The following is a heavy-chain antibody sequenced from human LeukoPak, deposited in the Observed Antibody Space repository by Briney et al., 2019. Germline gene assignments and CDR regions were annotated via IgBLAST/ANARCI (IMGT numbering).Heavy chain of an antibody. CDR2: TYWDDDK. CDR1: GFSLRTSGVG. Sequence: SGPTLVNPTQTLTLTCTFSGFSLRTSGVGVGWIRQPPGKALEWLSLTYWDDDKRYSPYLKSRLTITKDTSKNQVVLIMTNMDPMDTATYYCARREVKLDYFDFWGQGTLVTVSS. J-gene: IGHJ4*02. V-gene: IGHV2-5*02. D-gene: IGHD1-1*01. CDR3: ARREVKLDYFDF.